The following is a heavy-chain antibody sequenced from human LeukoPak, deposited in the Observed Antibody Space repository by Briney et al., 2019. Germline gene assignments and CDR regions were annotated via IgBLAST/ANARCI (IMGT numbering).Heavy chain of an antibody. D-gene: IGHD3-22*01. Sequence: GGSLRLSCAASGFTFSSYWMTWVRQAPEKGLEWVANIKRDGSEKNYVNSVKGRFIISRDNAKNSLYLQMNSLRAEDTAVYYCATPLDYYDSSGYHQGGDWGQGTLVTVSS. CDR2: IKRDGSEK. V-gene: IGHV3-7*03. J-gene: IGHJ4*02. CDR3: ATPLDYYDSSGYHQGGD. CDR1: GFTFSSYW.